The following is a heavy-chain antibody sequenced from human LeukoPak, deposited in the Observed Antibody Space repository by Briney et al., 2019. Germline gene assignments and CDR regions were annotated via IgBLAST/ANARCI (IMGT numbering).Heavy chain of an antibody. Sequence: PGGPLRLSCAASGFPFSSYWMHWVRQAPGKGLVWVSRINSDGSSTSYADSVKGRFTISRDNAKHTLYLQMNKLRAQDTAAYDCAREVTIASFDYWGQGTLVTVSS. CDR2: INSDGSST. D-gene: IGHD4-11*01. J-gene: IGHJ4*02. CDR3: AREVTIASFDY. V-gene: IGHV3-74*01. CDR1: GFPFSSYW.